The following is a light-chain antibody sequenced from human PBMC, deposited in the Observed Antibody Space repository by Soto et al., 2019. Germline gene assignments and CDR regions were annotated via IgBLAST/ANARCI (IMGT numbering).Light chain of an antibody. CDR2: KAS. CDR3: QHYNSYSEA. CDR1: QTISSW. Sequence: DNQMSQPPSTLSGSVGDRVTITRRASQTISSWLAWYQQKPGKAPKLLIYKASTLKSGVPSRFSGSGSGTEFTLTISSLQPDDFATYYCQHYNSYSEAFGQGTKVDIK. V-gene: IGKV1-5*03. J-gene: IGKJ1*01.